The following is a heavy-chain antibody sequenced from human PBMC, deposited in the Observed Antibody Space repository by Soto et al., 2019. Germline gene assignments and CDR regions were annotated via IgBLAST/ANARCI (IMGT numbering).Heavy chain of an antibody. CDR2: INSDGTTI. D-gene: IGHD4-17*01. J-gene: IGHJ4*01. V-gene: IGHV3-74*01. CDR3: ARGTQTTVTTRLIDC. CDR1: GFTFSSRW. Sequence: PGGSLRLSCAASGFTFSSRWMHWVRQAPGKGLVWVSRINSDGTTITYADSVKGRFTISRDNAKNTLYLQMNSLRAEDTAVYYCARGTQTTVTTRLIDCWGQGTLVTVSS.